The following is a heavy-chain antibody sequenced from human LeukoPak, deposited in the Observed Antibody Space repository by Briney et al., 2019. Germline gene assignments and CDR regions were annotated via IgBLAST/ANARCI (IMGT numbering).Heavy chain of an antibody. J-gene: IGHJ6*03. V-gene: IGHV3-66*02. Sequence: GGSLRLSCAASGFTVSSNYMSWVHQAPGKGLEWVSVTYSGGSTYYADSVKGRFTISRDNSKNTLYLQMNSLRAEDTAVYYCARGPLGDFWSGYSSRSYMDVWGKGTTVTVSS. CDR2: TYSGGST. CDR1: GFTVSSNY. D-gene: IGHD3-3*01. CDR3: ARGPLGDFWSGYSSRSYMDV.